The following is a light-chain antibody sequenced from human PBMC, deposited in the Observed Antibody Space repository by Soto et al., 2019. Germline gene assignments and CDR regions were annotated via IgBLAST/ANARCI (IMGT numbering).Light chain of an antibody. CDR1: QTLDNT. Sequence: ETVMTQSPATLSVSPGDRATLSCRASQTLDNTLAWYQQRPGQAPTLLIYSASTRATGVPARFSGSGSGTEFTLTISSLQSEDFAMYYCRQYKDVPFTFGQGTNLEIK. CDR2: SAS. V-gene: IGKV3-15*01. J-gene: IGKJ2*01. CDR3: RQYKDVPFT.